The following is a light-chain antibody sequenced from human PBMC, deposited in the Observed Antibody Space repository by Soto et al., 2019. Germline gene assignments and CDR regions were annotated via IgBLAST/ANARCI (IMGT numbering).Light chain of an antibody. CDR1: ALSKQY. CDR2: KDT. J-gene: IGLJ1*01. Sequence: DLTHLASGSGAPRQTPRITCIGDALSKQYVSWYQQRPGQAPVLVIYKDTERPSGIPERFSGSTSGTTVTLTIGGVQAEDEADYFCQSADNSGSNYVFGTGTKVTVL. V-gene: IGLV3-25*03. CDR3: QSADNSGSNYV.